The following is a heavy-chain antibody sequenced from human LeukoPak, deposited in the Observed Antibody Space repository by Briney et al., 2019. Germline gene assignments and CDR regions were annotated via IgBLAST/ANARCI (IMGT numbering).Heavy chain of an antibody. CDR1: GGSISSGSYY. Sequence: SETLSLTCTVSGGSISSGSYYWSWIRQPAGKGLEWIGRIYTSGSTNYNPSLKSRVTISVDTSKNQFSLKLSSVTAADTAVYYCATLQTYYGSGGYWGQGTLVTVSS. CDR3: ATLQTYYGSGGY. J-gene: IGHJ4*02. CDR2: IYTSGST. V-gene: IGHV4-61*02. D-gene: IGHD3-10*01.